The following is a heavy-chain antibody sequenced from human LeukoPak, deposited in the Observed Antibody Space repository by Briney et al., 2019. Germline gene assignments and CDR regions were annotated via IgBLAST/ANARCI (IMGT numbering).Heavy chain of an antibody. Sequence: ASVKVSCKASGYTFTSYGITWVRQAPGQGLEWMGWISAYNGNKNYAQKLQDRVTMTTDTSTSTAYMELRSLRSDGTAVYYCARAFTDYDILTGYYHFDYWGQGTLVTVSS. CDR3: ARAFTDYDILTGYYHFDY. D-gene: IGHD3-9*01. V-gene: IGHV1-18*01. CDR1: GYTFTSYG. J-gene: IGHJ4*02. CDR2: ISAYNGNK.